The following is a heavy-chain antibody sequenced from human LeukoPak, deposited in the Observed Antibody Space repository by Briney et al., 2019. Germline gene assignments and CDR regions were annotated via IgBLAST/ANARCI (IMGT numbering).Heavy chain of an antibody. CDR3: VRESRPGGAMGLYHNLDY. Sequence: GGSLRLSCAATGFTFSHYAINWVRQAPGKGLEWVSAISGSGGSTYYADSVKGRFTISRDNSKNTLYLQMNSLRGDDTAIYYCVRESRPGGAMGLYHNLDYWGQGTLVAVSS. V-gene: IGHV3-23*01. J-gene: IGHJ4*02. D-gene: IGHD1-1*01. CDR2: ISGSGGST. CDR1: GFTFSHYA.